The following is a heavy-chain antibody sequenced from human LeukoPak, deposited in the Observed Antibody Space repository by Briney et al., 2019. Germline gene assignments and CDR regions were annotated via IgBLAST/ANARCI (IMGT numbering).Heavy chain of an antibody. CDR1: GGSFSGYY. Sequence: SETLSLTCAVYGGSFSGYYWSWIRQPPGKGLEWIGEINHSGSTNYNPSLKSRVTISVDTSKNQFSLKLSSVTAADTAVYYCARDPGRVYYYYGMDVWGQGTTVTVSS. J-gene: IGHJ6*02. D-gene: IGHD1-26*01. CDR2: INHSGST. V-gene: IGHV4-34*01. CDR3: ARDPGRVYYYYGMDV.